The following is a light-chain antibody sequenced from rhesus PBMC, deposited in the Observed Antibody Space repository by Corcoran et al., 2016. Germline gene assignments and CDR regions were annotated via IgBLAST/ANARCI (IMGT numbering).Light chain of an antibody. CDR1: QGISSW. CDR3: QQYSSRPWT. CDR2: KAS. Sequence: DIQMTQSPSSLSASVGDTVTITCRASQGISSWLAWYQQKPGKAPKLLIYKASSLQSGVPSRFSGSGSGTDFTRTISSLQSEDFATYYGQQYSSRPWTFGQGTKVEIK. V-gene: IGKV1-22*01. J-gene: IGKJ1*01.